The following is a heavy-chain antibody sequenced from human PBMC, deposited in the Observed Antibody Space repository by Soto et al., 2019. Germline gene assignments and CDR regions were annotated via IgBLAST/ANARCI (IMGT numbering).Heavy chain of an antibody. CDR1: GGSISSSSYY. V-gene: IGHV4-39*01. J-gene: IGHJ6*02. CDR3: ARRLGGDILTGYFFYYYGMDV. Sequence: SETLSLTCTVSGGSISSSSYYWGWIRQPPGKGLEWIGSIYYSGSTYYNPSLKSRVTISVDTSKNQFSLKLSSVTAADTAVYYCARRLGGDILTGYFFYYYGMDVWGQGTTVTVSS. CDR2: IYYSGST. D-gene: IGHD3-9*01.